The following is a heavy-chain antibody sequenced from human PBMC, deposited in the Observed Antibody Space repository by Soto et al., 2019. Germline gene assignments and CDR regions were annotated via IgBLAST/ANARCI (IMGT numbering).Heavy chain of an antibody. CDR1: GYSFTNFW. V-gene: IGHV5-51*01. J-gene: IGHJ4*02. CDR3: ARSLEGDYGGNGGEEYYFDY. D-gene: IGHD4-17*01. CDR2: IYPGDSDT. Sequence: PGESLKISCKGSGYSFTNFWIGWVRQMPGKGLEWMGIIYPGDSDTRYRPSFQGQVTISADKSISTAYLQWSSLKASDTAMYYCARSLEGDYGGNGGEEYYFDYWGQGTLVTVSS.